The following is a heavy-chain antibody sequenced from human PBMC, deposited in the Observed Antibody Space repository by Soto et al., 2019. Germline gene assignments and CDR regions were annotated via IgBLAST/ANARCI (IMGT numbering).Heavy chain of an antibody. V-gene: IGHV1-8*01. CDR1: GYTFTSYD. CDR3: AGRREIVRLTPYYYHYMDV. D-gene: IGHD2-8*01. J-gene: IGHJ6*03. CDR2: MNPNSGNT. Sequence: QVQLVQSGAEVKKPGASVKVSCKASGYTFTSYDINWVRQATGQGLEWMGWMNPNSGNTGYAQKFQGRVTMTINTSISTAYRGLSSLRSEDKAVYYCAGRREIVRLTPYYYHYMDVWGNGTTVTVSS.